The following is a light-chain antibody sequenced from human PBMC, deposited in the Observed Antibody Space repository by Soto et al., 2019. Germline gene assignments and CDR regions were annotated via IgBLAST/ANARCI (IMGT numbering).Light chain of an antibody. J-gene: IGLJ2*01. CDR1: SSNIGAGYD. CDR3: QSYDSSLSGVI. CDR2: GNS. Sequence: QSVLTQPPSVSGAPGQRVTISCTGSSSNIGAGYDVHWYQQLPGTAPKLLIYGNSNRPSGVPDRFSGSESGTSASLAITGLQAEDEADYYCQSYDSSLSGVIFGRGTKVTDL. V-gene: IGLV1-40*01.